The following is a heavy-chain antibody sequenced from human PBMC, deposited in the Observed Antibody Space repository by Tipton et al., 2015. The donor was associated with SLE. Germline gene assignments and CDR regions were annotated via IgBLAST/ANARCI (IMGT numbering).Heavy chain of an antibody. CDR3: ARHGYEEYFDY. Sequence: TLSLTCSVSGDSITTSYWSWIRQPPGKGLEWIGYIYYSESTNFNPSLKSRVTISLNTSKNQFSLRLTSVTAADTAVYYCARHGYEEYFDYWGQGTLVTVSS. CDR1: GDSITTSY. D-gene: IGHD5-18*01. V-gene: IGHV4-59*08. CDR2: IYYSEST. J-gene: IGHJ4*02.